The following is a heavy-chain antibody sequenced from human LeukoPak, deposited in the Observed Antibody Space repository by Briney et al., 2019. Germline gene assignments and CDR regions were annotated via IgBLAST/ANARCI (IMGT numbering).Heavy chain of an antibody. CDR1: GYTFTGYY. Sequence: ASVKVSCKASGYTFTGYYMHWVRQAPGQGLEWMGRINPNSGGTNYAQKFQGRVTMTRDTSISTAYMELSRLRSDDTAVYYCARVLGGSGYYPLYYWGQGTLATVSS. D-gene: IGHD3-22*01. CDR3: ARVLGGSGYYPLYY. J-gene: IGHJ4*02. CDR2: INPNSGGT. V-gene: IGHV1-2*06.